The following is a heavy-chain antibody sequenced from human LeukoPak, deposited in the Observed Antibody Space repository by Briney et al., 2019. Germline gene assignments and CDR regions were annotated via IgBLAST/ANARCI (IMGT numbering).Heavy chain of an antibody. CDR2: IYYSGST. J-gene: IGHJ4*02. V-gene: IGHV4-39*01. Sequence: SETLSLTCTVSGGSISISSYYWGWIRQPPGKGLEWIGSIYYSGSTYYNPSLKSRVTISVDTSKNQFSLKLSSVTAAYTAVYYCARKYSGSYLHHFDYWGQGTLVTVSS. CDR1: GGSISISSYY. D-gene: IGHD1-26*01. CDR3: ARKYSGSYLHHFDY.